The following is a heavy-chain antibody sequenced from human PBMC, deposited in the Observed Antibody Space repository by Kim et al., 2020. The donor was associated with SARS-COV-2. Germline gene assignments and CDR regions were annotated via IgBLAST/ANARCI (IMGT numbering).Heavy chain of an antibody. J-gene: IGHJ6*02. CDR1: GGSISSGGYY. CDR2: IYYSGST. Sequence: SETLSLTCTVSGGSISSGGYYWSWIRQHPGKGLEWIGYIYYSGSTYYNPSLKSRVTISVDTSKNQFSLKLSSVTAADTAVYYCAREGSIAARPLVYGMDVWGQGTTVTVSS. CDR3: AREGSIAARPLVYGMDV. V-gene: IGHV4-31*03. D-gene: IGHD6-6*01.